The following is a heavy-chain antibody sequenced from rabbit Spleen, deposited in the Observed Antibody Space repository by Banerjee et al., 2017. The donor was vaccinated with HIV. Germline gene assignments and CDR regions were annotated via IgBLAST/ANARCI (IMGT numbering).Heavy chain of an antibody. CDR1: GFSFSDKDV. D-gene: IGHD8-1*01. CDR3: ARDAGSSFSSYGMDL. Sequence: QEQLVESGGGLVKPGASLTLTCTASGFSFSDKDVMCWVRQAPGKGLEWIACIFLGGDDVKYADWAKGRFSISKTSSTTVTLQVTSLTAADTATYFCARDAGSSFSSYGMDLWGQGTLVTVS. CDR2: IFLGGDDV. V-gene: IGHV1S45*01. J-gene: IGHJ6*01.